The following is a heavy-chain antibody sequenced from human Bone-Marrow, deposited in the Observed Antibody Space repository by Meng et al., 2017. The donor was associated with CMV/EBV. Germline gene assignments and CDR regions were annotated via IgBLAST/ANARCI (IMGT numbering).Heavy chain of an antibody. CDR3: ARYAGFLEWLFPPGYYGMDV. CDR1: GGSISGYQ. Sequence: SETLSLTCSVSGGSISGYQWAWVRQAPGKGLEWIGHSTGSATYNPSLKSRVTISVDTSKNQFSLKLSSVTAADTAVYYCARYAGFLEWLFPPGYYGMDVWGQGTTVTVSS. J-gene: IGHJ6*02. D-gene: IGHD3-3*01. CDR2: STGSA. V-gene: IGHV4-59*12.